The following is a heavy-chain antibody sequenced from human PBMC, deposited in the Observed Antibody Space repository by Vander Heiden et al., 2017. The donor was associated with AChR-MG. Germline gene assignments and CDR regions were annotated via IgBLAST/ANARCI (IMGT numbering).Heavy chain of an antibody. CDR1: GFTFSSYG. CDR2: ISYDGSNK. D-gene: IGHD3-10*01. CDR3: AKEGNYYYYMDV. J-gene: IGHJ6*03. Sequence: QVQLVESGGGVVQPGRSLRLSCAASGFTFSSYGMHWVRQAPGKGLEWVAVISYDGSNKYYADSVKGRFTISRDNSKNTLYLQMNSLRAEDTAVYYCAKEGNYYYYMDVWGKGTTVTVSS. V-gene: IGHV3-30*18.